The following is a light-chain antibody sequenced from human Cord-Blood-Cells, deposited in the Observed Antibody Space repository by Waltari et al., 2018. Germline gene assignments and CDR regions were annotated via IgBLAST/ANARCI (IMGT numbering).Light chain of an antibody. J-gene: IGLJ2*01. CDR2: DVS. Sequence: QSALTQPASVSGSPGQPITISCTGTSSDDGGYNYVSWHQHHPGKAPKLMIYDVSNRPSGVPDRFSGSKSGNTASLTISGLQAEDEADYYCSAYTSSSALVVFGGGTKLTVL. CDR1: SSDDGGYNY. CDR3: SAYTSSSALVV. V-gene: IGLV2-14*01.